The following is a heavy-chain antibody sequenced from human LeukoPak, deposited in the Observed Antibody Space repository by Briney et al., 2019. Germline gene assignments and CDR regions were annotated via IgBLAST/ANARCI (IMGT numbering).Heavy chain of an antibody. CDR1: GFTFSSYG. CDR2: ISYDGSNK. D-gene: IGHD2-2*01. V-gene: IGHV3-30*03. Sequence: GGSLRLSCAASGFTFSSYGMHWVRQAPGKGLEWVAVISYDGSNKYYADSVKGRFTISRDNSKNTLYLQMNSLRAEDTAVYYCARLEVDCSSTSCLRRDYYYYHGMDVWGQGTTVTVSS. CDR3: ARLEVDCSSTSCLRRDYYYYHGMDV. J-gene: IGHJ6*02.